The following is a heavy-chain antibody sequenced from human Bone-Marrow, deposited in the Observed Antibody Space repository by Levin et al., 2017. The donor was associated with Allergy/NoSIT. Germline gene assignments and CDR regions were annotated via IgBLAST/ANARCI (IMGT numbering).Heavy chain of an antibody. CDR1: GFTFDDYA. D-gene: IGHD2-8*01. V-gene: IGHV3-9*01. CDR3: AKDGTGREPPRRSIVLMVYAIYWFDP. CDR2: ISWNSGSI. J-gene: IGHJ5*02. Sequence: PGGSLRLSCAASGFTFDDYAMHWVRQAPGKGLEWVSGISWNSGSIGYADSVKGRFTISRDNAKNSLYLQMNSLRAEDTALYYCAKDGTGREPPRRSIVLMVYAIYWFDPWGQGTLVTVSS.